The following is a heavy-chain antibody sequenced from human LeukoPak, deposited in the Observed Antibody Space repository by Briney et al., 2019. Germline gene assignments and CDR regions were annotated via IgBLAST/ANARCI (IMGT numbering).Heavy chain of an antibody. Sequence: SVKFSCKASGGTFGSYAISCVRQAPGQGLEWMGRIIPILGIANYAQKFQGRVTITADKSTSTAYMELSSLRSEDTAVYYCARGIAVAGTGWFDPWGQGTLVTVSS. CDR3: ARGIAVAGTGWFDP. CDR2: IIPILGIA. CDR1: GGTFGSYA. D-gene: IGHD6-19*01. V-gene: IGHV1-69*04. J-gene: IGHJ5*02.